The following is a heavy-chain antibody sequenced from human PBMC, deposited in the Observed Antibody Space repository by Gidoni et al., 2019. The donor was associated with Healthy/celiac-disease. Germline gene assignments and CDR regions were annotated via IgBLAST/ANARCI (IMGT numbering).Heavy chain of an antibody. Sequence: EVQLLESGGGLVQPGGSLRLSCAASGFTFSSYAMSWVRQAPGKGLEWVSAISGSGGSTYYADSVKGRFTISRDNSKNTLYLQMNSLRAEDTAVYYCAKDEGPNPYYDSSGSAPSDAFDIWGQGTMVTVSS. J-gene: IGHJ3*02. D-gene: IGHD3-22*01. CDR2: ISGSGGST. CDR3: AKDEGPNPYYDSSGSAPSDAFDI. CDR1: GFTFSSYA. V-gene: IGHV3-23*01.